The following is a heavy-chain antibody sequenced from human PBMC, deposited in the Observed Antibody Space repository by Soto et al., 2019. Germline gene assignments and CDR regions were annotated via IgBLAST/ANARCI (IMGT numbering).Heavy chain of an antibody. CDR3: ARGNDYGDYYFDY. Sequence: QVQLQESGPGLVKPSDTLSLTCTVSSGSISFYYWSWIRQPPGKGLEWIGYIYYSGSTNYNPSLKSRVTISVDTSKNQFSLKLSSVTAADTAVYYCARGNDYGDYYFDYWGQGTLVTVSS. V-gene: IGHV4-59*07. CDR1: SGSISFYY. J-gene: IGHJ4*02. D-gene: IGHD4-17*01. CDR2: IYYSGST.